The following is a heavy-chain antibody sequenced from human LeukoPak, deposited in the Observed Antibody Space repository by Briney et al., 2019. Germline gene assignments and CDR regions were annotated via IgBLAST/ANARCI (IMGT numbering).Heavy chain of an antibody. V-gene: IGHV4-61*02. CDR3: ARGYCTSPRCSENRYYFDS. Sequence: PSETLSLTCTVSGSSITSAGYSWGWIRQPAGKGLEWIGRIYSSGSTNSNPSLKSRVTISVDTPKNQFSLKLSSVTAADTAVYYCARGYCTSPRCSENRYYFDSWGQGTLVTVSS. J-gene: IGHJ4*02. CDR1: GSSITSAGYS. CDR2: IYSSGST. D-gene: IGHD2-2*01.